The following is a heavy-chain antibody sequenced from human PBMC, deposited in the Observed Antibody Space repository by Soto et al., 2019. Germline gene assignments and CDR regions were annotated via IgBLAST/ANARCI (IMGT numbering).Heavy chain of an antibody. Sequence: QSQTLSLTCAISGDSVSSNSAAWNWIRQSPSRGLEWLGRTYYRSKWYNDYAVSVKSRITINPDTSKNQFSLQLNAVTPEDTAVYYCAREYGSGSYLLFAYAFDIWGQGTMVTVSS. CDR3: AREYGSGSYLLFAYAFDI. CDR2: TYYRSKWYN. V-gene: IGHV6-1*01. CDR1: GDSVSSNSAA. J-gene: IGHJ3*02. D-gene: IGHD3-10*01.